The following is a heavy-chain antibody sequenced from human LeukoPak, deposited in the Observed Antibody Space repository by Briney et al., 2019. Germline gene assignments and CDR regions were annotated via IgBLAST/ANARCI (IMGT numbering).Heavy chain of an antibody. J-gene: IGHJ4*02. V-gene: IGHV1-2*02. CDR1: GYTFTGHY. D-gene: IGHD2-15*01. Sequence: GASVKVSCKASGYTFTGHYMHWVRQAPGQGLEWMGWINPNSGGTNYAQKFQGRVTMTRDTSISTAYMELSRLRSDDTAVYYCARDLGYCSGGSCQRGFVTFDYWGQGTLVTVSS. CDR3: ARDLGYCSGGSCQRGFVTFDY. CDR2: INPNSGGT.